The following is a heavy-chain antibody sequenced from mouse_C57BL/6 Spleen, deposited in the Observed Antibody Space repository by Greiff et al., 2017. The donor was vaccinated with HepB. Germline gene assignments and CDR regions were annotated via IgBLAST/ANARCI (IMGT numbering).Heavy chain of an antibody. CDR3: ARKGSFYDYDSGPGLYYYAMDY. D-gene: IGHD2-4*01. J-gene: IGHJ4*01. V-gene: IGHV2-2*01. Sequence: QVHVKQSGPGLVQPSQSLSITCTVSGFSLTSYGVHWVRQSPGKGLEWLGVIWSGGSTDYNAAFISRLSISKDNSKSQVFFKMNSLQADDTAIYYCARKGSFYDYDSGPGLYYYAMDYWGQGTSVTVSS. CDR1: GFSLTSYG. CDR2: IWSGGST.